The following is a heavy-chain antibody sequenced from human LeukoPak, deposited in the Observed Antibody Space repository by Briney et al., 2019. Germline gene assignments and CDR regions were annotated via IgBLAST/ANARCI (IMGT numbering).Heavy chain of an antibody. CDR3: ARAYYDFWSGYSYDAFDI. J-gene: IGHJ3*02. Sequence: SETLSLTCAVYGGSFSGYYWSWIRQPPGKGLEWIGEINHSGSTNYNPSLKSRVTISVDTSKNRFSLKLSSVTAADTAVYYCARAYYDFWSGYSYDAFDIWGQGTMVTVSS. CDR1: GGSFSGYY. CDR2: INHSGST. V-gene: IGHV4-34*01. D-gene: IGHD3-3*01.